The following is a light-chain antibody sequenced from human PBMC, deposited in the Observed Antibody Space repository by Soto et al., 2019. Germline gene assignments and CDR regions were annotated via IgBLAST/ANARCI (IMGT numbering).Light chain of an antibody. Sequence: QSVLTQPPSASGTPGQSVTVSCSGASSNIGKHPVNWYQQLPGAAPKLLIYRDDQRPSGVSDRFAASKSGASASLAIRGLQSEDEADYFCATWDDGLGAPLFGGGTQLTVL. CDR3: ATWDDGLGAPL. J-gene: IGLJ2*01. V-gene: IGLV1-44*01. CDR1: SSNIGKHP. CDR2: RDD.